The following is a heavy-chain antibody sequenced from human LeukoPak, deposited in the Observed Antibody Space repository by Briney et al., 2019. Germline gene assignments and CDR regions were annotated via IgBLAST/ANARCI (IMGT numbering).Heavy chain of an antibody. J-gene: IGHJ5*02. CDR1: GGSISSSSYY. CDR3: ARLEDWFDP. V-gene: IGHV4-39*01. D-gene: IGHD2-15*01. CDR2: IHYSGST. Sequence: MSSETLSLTCTVSGGSISSSSYYWGWIRQPPGKGLEWIGSIHYSGSTYYNPSLKSRVTISVDTSKNQFSLKLSSVTAADTAVYYCARLEDWFDPWGQGTLVTVSS.